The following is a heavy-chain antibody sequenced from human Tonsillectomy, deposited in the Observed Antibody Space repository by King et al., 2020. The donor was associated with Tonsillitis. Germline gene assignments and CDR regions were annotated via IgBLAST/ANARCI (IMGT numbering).Heavy chain of an antibody. Sequence: VQLVESGGGLVQPGGSLRLSCAASGFTFSSYWMSWVRQAPGKGLEWVANIKQDGSEKYYVDSVKGRFTIFRDNAKNSLYLQMNSLRAEDTAVYYCAGRGYSYGYGAFDIWGQGTMVTVSS. V-gene: IGHV3-7*03. CDR3: AGRGYSYGYGAFDI. CDR1: GFTFSSYW. J-gene: IGHJ3*02. CDR2: IKQDGSEK. D-gene: IGHD5-18*01.